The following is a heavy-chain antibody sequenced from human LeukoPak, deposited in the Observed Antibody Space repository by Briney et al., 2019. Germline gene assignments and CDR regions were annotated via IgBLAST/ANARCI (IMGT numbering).Heavy chain of an antibody. J-gene: IGHJ6*02. Sequence: PGGSLRLSCAASGFTFSSYAMSWVRQAPGKGLEWVSAISGSGGSTYYADSVKGRFTISRDNSKNTLYPQMNSLRAEDTAVYYCAKDYKGYYYGSGSYYYYYYGMDVWGQGTTVTVSS. CDR1: GFTFSSYA. CDR3: AKDYKGYYYGSGSYYYYYYGMDV. CDR2: ISGSGGST. D-gene: IGHD3-10*01. V-gene: IGHV3-23*01.